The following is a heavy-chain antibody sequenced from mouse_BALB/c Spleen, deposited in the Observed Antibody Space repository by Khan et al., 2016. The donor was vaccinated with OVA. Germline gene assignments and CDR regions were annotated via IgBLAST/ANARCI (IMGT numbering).Heavy chain of an antibody. D-gene: IGHD2-1*01. CDR2: ISDGGSFT. J-gene: IGHJ3*01. CDR1: GYTFSDYY. V-gene: IGHV5-4*02. CDR3: ARGHYGSHFAY. Sequence: EVELVESGGGLVKPGGSLKLSCAASGYTFSDYYMYWVRQTPEKRLEWVATISDGGSFTYYPDSVKGRFTISRDDAKNNLYLQMSRRKSEDTAMYFCARGHYGSHFAYWGQGTRVTVSA.